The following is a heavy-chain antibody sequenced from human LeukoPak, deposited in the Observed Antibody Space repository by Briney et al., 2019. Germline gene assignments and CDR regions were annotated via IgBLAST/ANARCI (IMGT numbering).Heavy chain of an antibody. CDR3: ARDGYFDH. CDR1: ACTFTSYG. J-gene: IGHJ4*02. V-gene: IGHV1-18*01. CDR2: ISAHNGNT. Sequence: ASVKVSCKASACTFTSYGIAWVRQAPGQGLEWMGWISAHNGNTNYAQKLQGRVTMTTDTSTSAAYMELRSLRSDDTAVYYCARDGYFDHWGQGTLVTDSS.